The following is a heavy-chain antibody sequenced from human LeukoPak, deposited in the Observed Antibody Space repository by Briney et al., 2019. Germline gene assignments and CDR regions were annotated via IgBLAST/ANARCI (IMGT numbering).Heavy chain of an antibody. CDR1: GASISSGNYY. Sequence: PSQTLSLTCTVSGASISSGNYYWSWIRQLAGTGLEWIGRVHTSVGTNYNPSFKSRVTISLDTSKNQFSLRLTSVTAAGTAMYYCARGVSLVRGMWFDPWGQGTLVTVSS. J-gene: IGHJ5*02. CDR2: VHTSVGT. CDR3: ARGVSLVRGMWFDP. D-gene: IGHD3-10*01. V-gene: IGHV4-61*02.